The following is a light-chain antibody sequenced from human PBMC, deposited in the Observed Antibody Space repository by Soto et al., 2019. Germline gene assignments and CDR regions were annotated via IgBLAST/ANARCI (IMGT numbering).Light chain of an antibody. CDR1: QSISSW. CDR2: EAS. V-gene: IGKV1-5*01. CDR3: QQFNSYPIT. J-gene: IGKJ5*01. Sequence: DIQMTQSPCALSASVGDGFTITCRASQSISSWLAWYQQKPGKAPKLLIYEASSLESGVPSRFSGSGSGTEFTLTIGGLQPDDFATYYCQQFNSYPITFGQGTRLEIK.